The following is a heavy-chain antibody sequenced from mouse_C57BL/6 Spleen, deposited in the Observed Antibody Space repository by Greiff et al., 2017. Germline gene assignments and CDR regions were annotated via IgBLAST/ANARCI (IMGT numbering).Heavy chain of an antibody. CDR1: GFTFSSYG. Sequence: EVKLQESGGDLVKPGGSLKLSCAASGFTFSSYGMSWVRQTPDKRLEWVATISSGGSYTYYPDSVKGRFTISRDNAKNTLYLQMSSLKSEDTAMYYCARQSPLTGSCVDYWGQGTTLTVSS. CDR3: ARQSPLTGSCVDY. D-gene: IGHD4-1*01. V-gene: IGHV5-6*01. CDR2: ISSGGSYT. J-gene: IGHJ2*01.